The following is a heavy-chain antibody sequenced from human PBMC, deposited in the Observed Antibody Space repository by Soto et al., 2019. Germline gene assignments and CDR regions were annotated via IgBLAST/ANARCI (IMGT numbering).Heavy chain of an antibody. CDR3: ARDGGYSGSY. D-gene: IGHD1-26*01. V-gene: IGHV1-18*01. J-gene: IGHJ4*02. Sequence: APVKVSCKASCFTFTRHGISWVRQAPGQGLEWMGWISAYNGNTNYAQKLQGRVTMTTDTSTSTAYMELRSLRSDDTAVYYCARDGGYSGSYWGQGTLVTVSS. CDR1: CFTFTRHG. CDR2: ISAYNGNT.